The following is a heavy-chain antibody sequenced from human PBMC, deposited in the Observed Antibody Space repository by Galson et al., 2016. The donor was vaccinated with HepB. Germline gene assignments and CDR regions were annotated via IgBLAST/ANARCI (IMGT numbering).Heavy chain of an antibody. Sequence: SLRLSCAASGFTFSSYALSWVRQAPGKGLEWVSVIDHSGGSTYYIGSVKGRFTISRDNSKNTRYLQMSSLRAEDTAVSYCAKAQSNAWYDFDYWGQGTLGTVSS. CDR2: IDHSGGST. D-gene: IGHD6-19*01. V-gene: IGHV3-23*01. CDR1: GFTFSSYA. CDR3: AKAQSNAWYDFDY. J-gene: IGHJ4*02.